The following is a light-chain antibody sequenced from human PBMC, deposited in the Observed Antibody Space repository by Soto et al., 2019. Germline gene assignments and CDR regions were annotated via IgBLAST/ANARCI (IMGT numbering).Light chain of an antibody. V-gene: IGKV1-12*01. CDR3: QQASSFPLT. CDR2: KAS. Sequence: DLQMTQSPSSVSASVGDRVTITCRASQGISSWLAWYQQKPGKPPKLLIYKASNLQSGVPSRFSGSGSGTDFTLTINNVQPEHCSTYYCQQASSFPLTVGGGTNVEI. CDR1: QGISSW. J-gene: IGKJ4*01.